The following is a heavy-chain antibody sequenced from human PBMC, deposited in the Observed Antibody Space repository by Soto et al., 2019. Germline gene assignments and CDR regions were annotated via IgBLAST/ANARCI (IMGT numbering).Heavy chain of an antibody. CDR1: GYTFTSFG. D-gene: IGHD3-22*01. CDR2: ININKGNA. CDR3: ARVGGYHSGGTGYMAYFDY. V-gene: IGHV1-18*01. Sequence: QVLLVQSVAEVKKPGASLKVSCKASGYTFTSFGISWVRQAPGQGLEWMGWININKGNANYAQKVQGRVTMTTDKSTSTAYMELMNMRSADTAVYYCARVGGYHSGGTGYMAYFDYWGQGTLVIVSS. J-gene: IGHJ4*02.